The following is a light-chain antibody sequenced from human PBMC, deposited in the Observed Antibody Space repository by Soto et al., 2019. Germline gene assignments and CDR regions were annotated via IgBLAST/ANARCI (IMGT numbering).Light chain of an antibody. CDR3: QQYGSSPIT. J-gene: IGKJ5*01. CDR1: QSVRHNN. Sequence: IVLTQAPGPLSXSXGXXXXPXXXASQSVRHNNLNWYQQKPGQAPRLLMYGASIRATGIPDRFSGSGSGTDFTLTISRLEPEDFAVYYCQQYGSSPITFGQGTRLEI. V-gene: IGKV3-20*01. CDR2: GAS.